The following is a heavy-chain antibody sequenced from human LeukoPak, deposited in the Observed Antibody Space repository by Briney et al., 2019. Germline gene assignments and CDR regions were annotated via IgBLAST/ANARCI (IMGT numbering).Heavy chain of an antibody. CDR2: INHSGST. D-gene: IGHD3-10*01. CDR3: ARGPYYYGSGSPIDY. CDR1: GGSFSGYY. Sequence: SKTLSLTCAVYGGSFSGYYWSWIRQPPGKGLEWIGEINHSGSTNYNPSLKSRVTISVDTSKNQFSLKLSSVTAADTAVYYCARGPYYYGSGSPIDYWGQGTLVTVSS. J-gene: IGHJ4*02. V-gene: IGHV4-34*01.